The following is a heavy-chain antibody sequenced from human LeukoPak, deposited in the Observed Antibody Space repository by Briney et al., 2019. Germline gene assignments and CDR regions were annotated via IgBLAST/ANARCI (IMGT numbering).Heavy chain of an antibody. CDR2: ISGSGGSK. J-gene: IGHJ4*02. CDR1: GFTFSSYA. V-gene: IGHV3-23*01. CDR3: AKDGDYYGSGTYFDY. D-gene: IGHD3-10*01. Sequence: GGSLRLSCAASGFTFSSYAMSWVRQAPGKGLEWVSDISGSGGSKYYADSVKGRFTISRDNSKNTLYLQMNSLRAEDTAVYYCAKDGDYYGSGTYFDYWGQGTLVTVSS.